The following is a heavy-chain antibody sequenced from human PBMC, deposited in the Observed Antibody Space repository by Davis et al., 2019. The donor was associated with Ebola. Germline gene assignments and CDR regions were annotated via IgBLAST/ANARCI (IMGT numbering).Heavy chain of an antibody. Sequence: GESLKISCAASGFVFSNYVMSWVRRAPGKGLEWVSTLGLSADTYYADSVKGRFTISRDNSKNTLHLQMNSLRVEDTAIYYCAKGGSGWPSDYSYGMGVWGKGTTVTVSS. D-gene: IGHD6-19*01. CDR2: LGLSADT. CDR1: GFVFSNYV. J-gene: IGHJ6*04. CDR3: AKGGSGWPSDYSYGMGV. V-gene: IGHV3-23*01.